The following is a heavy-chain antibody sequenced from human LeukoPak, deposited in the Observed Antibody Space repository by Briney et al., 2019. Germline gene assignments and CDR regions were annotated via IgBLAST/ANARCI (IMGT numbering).Heavy chain of an antibody. V-gene: IGHV3-30*02. CDR2: IRYVGINK. Sequence: PGGSLRLSCAASGFTFSSYEMNWVRQAPGKGLEWVSFIRYVGINKYYADSVKGRFTISRDNSKNTLYLQMNSLRVEDTAVYYCAKSWNYYDSSGDDALDIWGQGTMVTVSS. CDR3: AKSWNYYDSSGDDALDI. D-gene: IGHD3-22*01. J-gene: IGHJ3*02. CDR1: GFTFSSYE.